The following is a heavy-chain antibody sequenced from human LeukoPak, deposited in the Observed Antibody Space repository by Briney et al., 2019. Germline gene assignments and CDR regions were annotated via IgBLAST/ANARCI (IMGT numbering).Heavy chain of an antibody. CDR3: ARGRRRSSSWYHYYYGMDV. J-gene: IGHJ6*02. D-gene: IGHD6-13*01. V-gene: IGHV6-1*01. CDR2: TYYRSKWYN. CDR1: GDSVSSNSAA. Sequence: SQTLSLTCAISGDSVSSNSAAWNWIRQSPSRGLEWLGRTYYRSKWYNDYAVSVKSRITINPDTSKNQFSLQLNSLTPEDTAVYYCARGRRRSSSWYHYYYGMDVWGQGTTVTVSS.